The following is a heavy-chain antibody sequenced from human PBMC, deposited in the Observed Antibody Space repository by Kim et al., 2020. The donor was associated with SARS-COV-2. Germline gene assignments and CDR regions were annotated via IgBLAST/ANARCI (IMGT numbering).Heavy chain of an antibody. Sequence: KGRCTSSRDNSKNTLYLQMNSLRAEDTAVYYCAKDGESVTTVVVSSYGMDVWGQGTTVTVSS. V-gene: IGHV3-23*01. D-gene: IGHD2-21*01. J-gene: IGHJ6*02. CDR3: AKDGESVTTVVVSSYGMDV.